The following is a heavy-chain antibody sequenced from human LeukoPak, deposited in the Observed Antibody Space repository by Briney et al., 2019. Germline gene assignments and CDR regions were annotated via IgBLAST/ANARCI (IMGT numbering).Heavy chain of an antibody. CDR3: ARGLVVVPAAMSGGNAFVI. CDR1: GGSFSGYY. J-gene: IGHJ3*02. V-gene: IGHV4-34*01. CDR2: INHSGST. Sequence: RASETLSLTCAVYGGSFSGYYWSWIRQPPGKGLEWIGKINHSGSTNYNPSLKSRVTISVDTSKNQFSLKLSSVTAADTAVYYCARGLVVVPAAMSGGNAFVIWGQGTMVTVSS. D-gene: IGHD2-2*01.